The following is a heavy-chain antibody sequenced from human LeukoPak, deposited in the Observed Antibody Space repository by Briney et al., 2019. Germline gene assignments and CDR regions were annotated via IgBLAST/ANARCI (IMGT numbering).Heavy chain of an antibody. CDR3: AKSRDGYNPTDY. J-gene: IGHJ4*02. CDR1: GYTFTSYD. V-gene: IGHV1-8*01. D-gene: IGHD5-24*01. Sequence: ASVKVSCKASGYTFTSYDISWVRQATGQGLEWMGWMNPNSGNAGYAQRFQGRVTMTRNNSISTAYMELTSLRSEDTAVYYCAKSRDGYNPTDYWGQGTLVTVSS. CDR2: MNPNSGNA.